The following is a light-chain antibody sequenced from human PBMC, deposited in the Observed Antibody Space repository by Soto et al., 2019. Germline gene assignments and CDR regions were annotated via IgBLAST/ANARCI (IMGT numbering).Light chain of an antibody. CDR3: QQYGSSRSMYT. CDR1: QSVSSSY. Sequence: EIVLTQSPGTLSLSPGERATLSCRASQSVSSSYLAWYQQKPGQAPRLLIYGASSRATGIPDRFSGSGSGTDFTLTISRLEPEDFAVYYCQQYGSSRSMYTCGQGTKLEIK. V-gene: IGKV3-20*01. CDR2: GAS. J-gene: IGKJ2*01.